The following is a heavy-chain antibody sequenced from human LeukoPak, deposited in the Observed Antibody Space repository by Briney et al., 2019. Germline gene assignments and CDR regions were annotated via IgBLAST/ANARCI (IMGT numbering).Heavy chain of an antibody. Sequence: GGSLRLSCAASGFTFSSYAMSWVRQAPGKGLEWVSAISGSGDSTYYADSVKGRFTISRDNSKNALYLQMNSLRAEDTAVYYCAKFDGPDIVATGNWFDPWGQGTLVTVSS. CDR3: AKFDGPDIVATGNWFDP. V-gene: IGHV3-23*01. CDR2: ISGSGDST. J-gene: IGHJ5*02. D-gene: IGHD5-12*01. CDR1: GFTFSSYA.